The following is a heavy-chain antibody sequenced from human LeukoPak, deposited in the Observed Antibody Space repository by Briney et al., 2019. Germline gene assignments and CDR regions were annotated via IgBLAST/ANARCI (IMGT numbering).Heavy chain of an antibody. D-gene: IGHD2-15*01. V-gene: IGHV5-51*01. CDR3: ATHGEGYCSGGSCYGY. CDR2: IYPGDSDT. CDR1: GYSFTSYW. Sequence: HGESLKISCKGSGYSFTSYWIGWVRQMPGKGLEWMGIIYPGDSDTRYSPSFQGQVTISADKSISTAYLQWSSLKASDTAMYYCATHGEGYCSGGSCYGYWGQGTLVTVSS. J-gene: IGHJ4*02.